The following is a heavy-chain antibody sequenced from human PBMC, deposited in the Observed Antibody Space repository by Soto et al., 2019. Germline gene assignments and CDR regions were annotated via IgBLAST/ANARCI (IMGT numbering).Heavy chain of an antibody. Sequence: SETLSLTCTVAGGSISSYYWSWIRQPPGKGLEWIGYIYYSGSTNYNPSLKSRVTISVDTSKNQFSLKLSSVTPEDTAVYYCARDGNARPYCFDFWGQGTLVTVSS. V-gene: IGHV4-59*12. CDR1: GGSISSYY. J-gene: IGHJ4*02. CDR3: ARDGNARPYCFDF. CDR2: IYYSGST.